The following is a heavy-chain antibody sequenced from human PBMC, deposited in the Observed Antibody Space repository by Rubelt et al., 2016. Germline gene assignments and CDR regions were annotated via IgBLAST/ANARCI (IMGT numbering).Heavy chain of an antibody. CDR1: GGSISSSSYY. J-gene: IGHJ4*02. V-gene: IGHV4-39*01. CDR3: ARALDGADILTGQAKDY. CDR2: IYYSGST. D-gene: IGHD3-9*01. Sequence: QLQLQESGPGLVKPSETLSLTCTVSGGSISSSSYYWGWIRQPPGKGLEWIGSIYYSGSTYYNPSLKGRVTISVDHAKNSLSLKLSAGTSADTAVYYCARALDGADILTGQAKDYWGQGTLVTVSS.